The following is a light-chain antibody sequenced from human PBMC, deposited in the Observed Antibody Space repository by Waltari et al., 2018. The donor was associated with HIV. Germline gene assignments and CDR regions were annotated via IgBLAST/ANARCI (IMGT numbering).Light chain of an antibody. CDR3: AAWDDSLNGYV. V-gene: IGLV1-36*01. J-gene: IGLJ1*01. CDR1: SSNIGNNA. CDR2: YDD. Sequence: QSVLTQPPSVSEAPRQRVTISCSGSSSNIGNNAVNWYQQVPGKPPHLRIYYDDLLSSGVSDRFSASKSGTSASLAIRGLQSEDEADYYCAAWDDSLNGYVFGSGTKVTVL.